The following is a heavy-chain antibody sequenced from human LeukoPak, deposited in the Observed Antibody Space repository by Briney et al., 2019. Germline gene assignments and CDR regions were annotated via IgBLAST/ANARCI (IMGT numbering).Heavy chain of an antibody. J-gene: IGHJ4*02. CDR1: GSTFSDYA. CDR2: ISGSGGST. Sequence: GGSLRLSCAASGSTFSDYAMNWVRQAPGKGLEWVSAISGSGGSTYYADSVKGRFTISRDNSKNTLSLQMNSLRAEDTAVYYCASGTTSAYWGQGTLVTVSS. D-gene: IGHD4-11*01. V-gene: IGHV3-23*01. CDR3: ASGTTSAY.